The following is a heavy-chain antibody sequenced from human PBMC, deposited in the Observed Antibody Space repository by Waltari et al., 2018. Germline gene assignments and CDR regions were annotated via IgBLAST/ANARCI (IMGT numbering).Heavy chain of an antibody. V-gene: IGHV3-33*01. CDR3: ARSVTTGSGYMDV. CDR1: GFIFPSSG. D-gene: IGHD4-17*01. J-gene: IGHJ6*03. CDR2: MWNDGSIK. Sequence: QVQLVESGGGVVQPGRSLRLSCSASGFIFPSSGMHWVRQAPGKGMEWVEVMWNDGSIKYYTDSVKGRFTISRDNSENTLYLQMSGLRPEDTAVYYCARSVTTGSGYMDVWGKGTTVTVSS.